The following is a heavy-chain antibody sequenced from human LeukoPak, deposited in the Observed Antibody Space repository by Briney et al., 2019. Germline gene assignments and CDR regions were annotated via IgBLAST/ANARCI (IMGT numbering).Heavy chain of an antibody. J-gene: IGHJ4*02. CDR3: ATSPTSDSPGY. Sequence: SVKVSCEASGGTFSTYAISWVRQAPGQGLEWMGGIIPILATANYAQKFQGRVTITADESTSTAYMELSSLRSEDTAVYYCATSPTSDSPGYWGQGTLVTVSS. CDR1: GGTFSTYA. D-gene: IGHD2-21*02. CDR2: IIPILATA. V-gene: IGHV1-69*13.